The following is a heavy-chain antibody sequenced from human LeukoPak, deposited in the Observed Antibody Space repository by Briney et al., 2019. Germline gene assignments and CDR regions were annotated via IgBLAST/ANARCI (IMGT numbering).Heavy chain of an antibody. Sequence: SETLSLTCTASGGSISSNYWSWIRQPPGKGPEWIGYIYNSGSTNYNPSLKSRVTMSVDTSKNQFSLKLSSVTAADTAVYYCARAGFWSGYYTGQYYYYMDVWGKGTTVTVSS. V-gene: IGHV4-59*12. CDR3: ARAGFWSGYYTGQYYYYMDV. CDR1: GGSISSNY. CDR2: IYNSGST. D-gene: IGHD3-3*01. J-gene: IGHJ6*03.